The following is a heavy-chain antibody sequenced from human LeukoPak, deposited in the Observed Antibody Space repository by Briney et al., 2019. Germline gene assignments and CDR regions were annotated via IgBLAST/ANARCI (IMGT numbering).Heavy chain of an antibody. CDR1: GFSFSSYA. Sequence: GRSLRLSCAASGFSFSSYAMYWVRQAPGKGLECMAVISYDANHEDYADSVKGRFTISRDNSKNTLYLQMNSVRVEDTAMYYCATGAFYDSRIFQYWGQGTLVTVSS. CDR2: ISYDANHE. V-gene: IGHV3-30-3*01. CDR3: ATGAFYDSRIFQY. J-gene: IGHJ1*01. D-gene: IGHD3-22*01.